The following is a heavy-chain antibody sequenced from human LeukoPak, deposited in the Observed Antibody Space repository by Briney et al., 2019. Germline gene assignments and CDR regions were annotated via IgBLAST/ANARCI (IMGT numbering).Heavy chain of an antibody. J-gene: IGHJ6*02. D-gene: IGHD6-19*01. CDR3: ARDLTAVAGPPLALYGMDV. V-gene: IGHV1-69*04. CDR1: GGTFSSYT. CDR2: SIPILGIA. Sequence: ASVTVSCLASGGTFSSYTSSWVRQAPGQGGAWMGRSIPILGIANYAQKFQGRVTITADKSTSTAYMELSSLRSEDTAVYYCARDLTAVAGPPLALYGMDVWGQGTTVTVSS.